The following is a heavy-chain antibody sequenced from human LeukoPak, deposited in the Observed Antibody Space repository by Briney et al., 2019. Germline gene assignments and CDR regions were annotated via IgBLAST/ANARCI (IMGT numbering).Heavy chain of an antibody. Sequence: GGSLRLSCAASGFTVSSNEMNWVRQAPGKGLEWVANIKQDASEEYYVDSVKGRFTISRDNAKSSLYLQMNSLRVEDTAVYYCAGGGGWLIDDWGQGTLVTVSS. J-gene: IGHJ4*02. CDR2: IKQDASEE. V-gene: IGHV3-7*04. D-gene: IGHD6-19*01. CDR3: AGGGGWLIDD. CDR1: GFTVSSNE.